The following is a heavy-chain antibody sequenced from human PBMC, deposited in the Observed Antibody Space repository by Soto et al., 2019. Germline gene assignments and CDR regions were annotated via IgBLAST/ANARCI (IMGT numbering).Heavy chain of an antibody. CDR2: INSDGSST. CDR1: GFTFSSYW. D-gene: IGHD2-21*01. CDR3: ARDHVVSRNWFDP. J-gene: IGHJ5*02. V-gene: IGHV3-74*01. Sequence: EVQLVESGGGLVQPGGSLRLSCAASGFTFSSYWMHWVRQAPGKGLVWVSRINSDGSSTSYADSVKGPFTISRDNAKNTLYLKMNRLRAEDTAVYYCARDHVVSRNWFDPWGQGTLVTVSS.